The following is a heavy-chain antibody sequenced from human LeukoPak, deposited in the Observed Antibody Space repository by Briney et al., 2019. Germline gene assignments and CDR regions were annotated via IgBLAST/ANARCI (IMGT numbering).Heavy chain of an antibody. J-gene: IGHJ4*02. D-gene: IGHD3-22*01. CDR1: GFTFSSYS. CDR3: ARDDYYDSSGYGY. Sequence: GGSLRLSCAASGFTFSSYSMNWVRQAPGRGLEWVSSISSSSSYIYYADSVKGRFTISRDNAKNSLYLQMNSLRAEDTAVYYCARDDYYDSSGYGYWGQGTLVTVSS. V-gene: IGHV3-21*01. CDR2: ISSSSSYI.